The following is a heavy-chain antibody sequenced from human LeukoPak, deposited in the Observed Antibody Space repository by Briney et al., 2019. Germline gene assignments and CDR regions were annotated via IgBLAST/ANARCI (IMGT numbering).Heavy chain of an antibody. V-gene: IGHV3-9*01. CDR3: AKAPPYYSDSSGYFQH. D-gene: IGHD3-22*01. CDR2: ISWNSGII. J-gene: IGHJ1*01. CDR1: GFTFDDPA. Sequence: GGSLRLSCAASGFTFDDPAMHWVRQVPGKGLEWVSGISWNSGIIDYADSVKGRFTISRDNAKNSLYLQMNNLRPDDTAFYYCAKAPPYYSDSSGYFQHWGQGTLVTVSS.